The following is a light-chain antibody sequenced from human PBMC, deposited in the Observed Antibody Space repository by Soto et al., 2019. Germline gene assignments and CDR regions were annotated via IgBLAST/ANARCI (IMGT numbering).Light chain of an antibody. J-gene: IGLJ1*01. CDR2: EVN. V-gene: IGLV2-8*01. CDR3: RSYASGNIYV. Sequence: QSALTQPPSASGSPGQSVTVSCTGTSSDVGAYKYVSWYQQHPGKAPKLMIYEVNKRPSGVPDRFSGSQSGNTASLTVSGLQAEDEADYYCRSYASGNIYVFGTGTKVTVL. CDR1: SSDVGAYKY.